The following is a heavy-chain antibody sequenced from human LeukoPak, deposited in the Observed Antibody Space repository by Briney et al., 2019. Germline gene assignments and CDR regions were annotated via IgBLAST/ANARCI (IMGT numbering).Heavy chain of an antibody. J-gene: IGHJ4*02. CDR3: ARARGNTYGYFEY. D-gene: IGHD5-18*01. CDR2: IYGDASST. Sequence: GGSLRLSCAASGLPLSGYWMHWVRQAPGKGLVWVSRIYGDASSTSYADSVKGRFTISRDNAKSTLYLQMNSLRVEDTAVYYCARARGNTYGYFEYWGQGTLVTVSS. V-gene: IGHV3-74*01. CDR1: GLPLSGYW.